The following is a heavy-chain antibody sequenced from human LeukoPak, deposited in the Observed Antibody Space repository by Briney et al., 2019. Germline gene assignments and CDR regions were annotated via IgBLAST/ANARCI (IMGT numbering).Heavy chain of an antibody. V-gene: IGHV3-23*01. J-gene: IGHJ4*02. Sequence: GGSLRLSCAASRFTFSSYAMSWVRQAPGKGLEWVSAISGSGGSTYYADSVKGRFTISRDNSKSTLYLQMNSLRAEDTAVYYCAQALGGTARLSYYFDYWGQGTLVTVSS. CDR1: RFTFSSYA. CDR2: ISGSGGST. CDR3: AQALGGTARLSYYFDY. D-gene: IGHD6-6*01.